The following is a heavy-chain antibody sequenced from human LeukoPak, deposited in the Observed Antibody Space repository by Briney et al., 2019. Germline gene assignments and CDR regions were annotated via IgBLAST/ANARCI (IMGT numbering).Heavy chain of an antibody. Sequence: GGSLRLSCTASGFTFSSYSMNWVRQAPGKRLKRVSYKCSSSSSIYYADSVKGRFTISRDNAKNSLYLRMHSLGDEDTAVYYCARRITMVRGVIPYFDYWGQGTLVTVSS. CDR1: GFTFSSYS. V-gene: IGHV3-48*02. CDR2: KCSSSSSI. CDR3: ARRITMVRGVIPYFDY. D-gene: IGHD3-10*01. J-gene: IGHJ4*02.